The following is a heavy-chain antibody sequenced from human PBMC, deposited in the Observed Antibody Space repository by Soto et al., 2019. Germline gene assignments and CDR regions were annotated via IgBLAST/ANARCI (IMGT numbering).Heavy chain of an antibody. CDR3: ASQPYYDILTGYSSHYYYYGMDV. Sequence: SETLSLTCTVSGGSISSSSSYWGWIRQPPGKGLEWIGSIFYSGSTYYNPPLKSRVTISVDTSKNQFSLKLSSVTAADTAVYYCASQPYYDILTGYSSHYYYYGMDVWGQGTTVT. CDR1: GGSISSSSSY. V-gene: IGHV4-39*01. J-gene: IGHJ6*02. D-gene: IGHD3-9*01. CDR2: IFYSGST.